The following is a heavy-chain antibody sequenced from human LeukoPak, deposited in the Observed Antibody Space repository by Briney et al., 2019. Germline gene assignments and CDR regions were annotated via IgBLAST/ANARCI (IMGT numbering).Heavy chain of an antibody. CDR3: ASLGSGWYDFDY. CDR2: ISSSSSYI. CDR1: GFTFSSYS. V-gene: IGHV3-21*01. Sequence: GGSLRLSCAASGFTFSSYSMNWVRQAPGKGLEGVSSISSSSSYIYYADSVKGRFTISRDNAKNSLYLQMNSLGAEDTAVYYCASLGSGWYDFDYWGQGTLVTVSS. D-gene: IGHD6-19*01. J-gene: IGHJ4*02.